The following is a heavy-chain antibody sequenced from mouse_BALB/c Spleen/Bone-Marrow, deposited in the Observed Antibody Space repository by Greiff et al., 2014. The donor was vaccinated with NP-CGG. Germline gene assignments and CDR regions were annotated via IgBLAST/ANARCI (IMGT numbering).Heavy chain of an antibody. V-gene: IGHV14-3*02. J-gene: IGHJ2*01. D-gene: IGHD1-2*01. CDR2: IDPANGNT. CDR3: ARTAPENFDY. Sequence: DVKLQESGAELVKPGASVKLSCTASGFNIKDTYMHWVKQRPEQGLEWIGRIDPANGNTKYDPKFQGKATITADTSSNTAYLQLSSLTSEDTAVYYCARTAPENFDYWGQGTPLTVSS. CDR1: GFNIKDTY.